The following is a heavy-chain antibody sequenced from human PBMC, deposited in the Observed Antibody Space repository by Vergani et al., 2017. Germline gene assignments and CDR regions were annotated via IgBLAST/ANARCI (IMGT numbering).Heavy chain of an antibody. D-gene: IGHD3-9*01. J-gene: IGHJ6*02. CDR1: GGSFNTYY. Sequence: QVQLEESGPGLVKPSETLSLTCTVSGGSFNTYYWSWIRQSPGKGLEWIGYIYSTGSTNYNPSLNSRVTMSVDPSKNQFSLKLRSVTAADTAVYFCARVMYRDEASTGYRLEGMDIWGQGTTVTISS. CDR2: IYSTGST. CDR3: ARVMYRDEASTGYRLEGMDI. V-gene: IGHV4-59*13.